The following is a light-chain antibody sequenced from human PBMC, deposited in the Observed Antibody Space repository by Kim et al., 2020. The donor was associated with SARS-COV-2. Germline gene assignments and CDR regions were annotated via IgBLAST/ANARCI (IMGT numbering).Light chain of an antibody. J-gene: IGLJ2*01. CDR2: YDS. CDR3: QVWDNGSDQEV. V-gene: IGLV3-21*04. Sequence: SYELTQPPSVSVAPGKTARITCGGNNIGSKSVHWYQQKPGQAPVLVIYYDSDRPSGIPERFSGSNSGTTATLTINRVEAGDEADYYCQVWDNGSDQEVFGGGTQLNVL. CDR1: NIGSKS.